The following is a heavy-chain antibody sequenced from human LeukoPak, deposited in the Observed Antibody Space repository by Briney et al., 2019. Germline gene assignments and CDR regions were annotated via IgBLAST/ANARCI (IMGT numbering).Heavy chain of an antibody. Sequence: SETLSLTCTVSGGSISSGGYYWSWIRQHPGKGLEWIGYIYYSGSTYYNPSLKSRVTISVDTSKNQFSLKLSSVTAADTAVYYCARGPLWFGELPIDYWGQGTLVTVSS. CDR1: GGSISSGGYY. V-gene: IGHV4-31*03. D-gene: IGHD3-10*01. J-gene: IGHJ4*02. CDR2: IYYSGST. CDR3: ARGPLWFGELPIDY.